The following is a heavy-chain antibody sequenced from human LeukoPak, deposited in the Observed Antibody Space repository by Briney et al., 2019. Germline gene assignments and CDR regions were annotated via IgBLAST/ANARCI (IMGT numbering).Heavy chain of an antibody. D-gene: IGHD6-13*01. V-gene: IGHV1-18*01. CDR2: ISAYNGNT. Sequence: GASVKVSCKASGYTFTTYGISWVRQPPGQGLGWLGWISAYNGNTNYAQKLQGRVTMTTDTSTSTAYMELRSLRSDDTAVYYCARGQQLVPPLFDYWGQGTLVTVSS. CDR1: GYTFTTYG. J-gene: IGHJ4*02. CDR3: ARGQQLVPPLFDY.